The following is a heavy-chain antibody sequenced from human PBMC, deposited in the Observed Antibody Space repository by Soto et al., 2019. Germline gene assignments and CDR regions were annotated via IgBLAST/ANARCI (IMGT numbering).Heavy chain of an antibody. CDR3: ARNRYDGYDFDS. Sequence: QVQLQESGPGLMEPSGTLSLTCTVSNDSISSSNWWSWVRQPPGQGLEWIGEGAQNGYSHPTSSLKSRVTVSIDKSRNQFSLRLTSVTAADTAVYYCARNRYDGYDFDSWGQGTLVVVSP. V-gene: IGHV4-4*02. D-gene: IGHD5-12*01. CDR2: GAQNGYS. J-gene: IGHJ4*02. CDR1: NDSISSSNW.